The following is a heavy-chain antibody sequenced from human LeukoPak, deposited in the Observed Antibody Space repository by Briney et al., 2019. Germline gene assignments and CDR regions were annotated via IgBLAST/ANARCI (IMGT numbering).Heavy chain of an antibody. CDR3: AKDTGVYGDYGQDY. Sequence: GGSLRLSCAASGFTFSSYGMHWVRQAPGKGLEWVAVISYDGSNKYYADSVKGRFTISRDNSKNTLYLQMNSLRAEDTAVYYCAKDTGVYGDYGQDYWGQGTLVTVSS. V-gene: IGHV3-30*18. CDR1: GFTFSSYG. CDR2: ISYDGSNK. J-gene: IGHJ4*02. D-gene: IGHD4-17*01.